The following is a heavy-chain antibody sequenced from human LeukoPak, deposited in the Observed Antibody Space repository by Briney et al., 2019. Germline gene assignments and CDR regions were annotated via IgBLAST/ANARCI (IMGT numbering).Heavy chain of an antibody. D-gene: IGHD6-13*01. CDR2: IKEDGSEK. CDR1: GFTFSDYW. Sequence: GGSLRLSCAASGFTFSDYWMSWVRQAPGKGLEWVANIKEDGSEKYYVDSVKGRFTISRDSAKNSLFLQMNSLRAEDTAVYYCARAPGGIAGNLCFDYWGQGILVTVSS. V-gene: IGHV3-7*01. J-gene: IGHJ4*02. CDR3: ARAPGGIAGNLCFDY.